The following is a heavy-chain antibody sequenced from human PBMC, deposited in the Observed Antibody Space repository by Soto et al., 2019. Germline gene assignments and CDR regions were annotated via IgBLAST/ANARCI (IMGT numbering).Heavy chain of an antibody. CDR1: W. Sequence: WRGFIKQPPGKGLEWIGYIYYSGSAYYNPSLKSRVTMSVDTSKNQFSLKMSSVTAVDTAVYYCARSSPAGYYFDYWGQGTQVTVSS. CDR3: ARSSPAGYYFDY. V-gene: IGHV4-28*01. D-gene: IGHD3-10*01. J-gene: IGHJ4*02. CDR2: IYYSGSA.